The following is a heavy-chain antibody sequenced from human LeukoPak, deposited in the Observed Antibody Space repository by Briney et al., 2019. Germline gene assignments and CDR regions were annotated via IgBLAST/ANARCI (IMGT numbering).Heavy chain of an antibody. CDR3: AKDQGSITMTY. CDR2: IHYDGSNQ. V-gene: IGHV3-30*02. D-gene: IGHD3-22*01. Sequence: GGSLRLSCAASEFTFSSYGMHWVRQAPGKGLECVAFIHYDGSNQYYADSVKGRFTISRDNSKNTLYLQMNSLRAEDTAVYYCAKDQGSITMTYWGQGTLVTVSS. CDR1: EFTFSSYG. J-gene: IGHJ4*02.